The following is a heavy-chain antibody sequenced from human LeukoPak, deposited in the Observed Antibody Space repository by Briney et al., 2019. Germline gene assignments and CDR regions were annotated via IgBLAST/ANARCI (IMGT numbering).Heavy chain of an antibody. CDR2: ITPKSGDT. CDR3: ARVRLADERAWAY. J-gene: IGHJ4*02. CDR1: GYTFSDFY. V-gene: IGHV1-2*02. D-gene: IGHD3-3*02. Sequence: ASVKVSCKASGYTFSDFYIHWVRQAPGQGLEYVGWITPKSGDTYSPQRFQGRVTMTRDASISTAYMELSRLRSHDTAVYFCARVRLADERAWAYWGQGTLVTVSS.